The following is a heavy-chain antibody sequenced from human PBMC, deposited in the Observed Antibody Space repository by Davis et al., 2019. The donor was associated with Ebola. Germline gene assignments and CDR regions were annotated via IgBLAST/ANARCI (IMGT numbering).Heavy chain of an antibody. CDR2: ISAYNGNT. CDR3: ARAQFPTTSDH. Sequence: ASVKVSCKASGYTFTSYGISWVRQAPGQGLEWLGWISAYNGNTIYAEKLQGRVTMITDTSTSTAYMEVGSLRSDDTAVYYCARAQFPTTSDHWGKGTLVTVSS. D-gene: IGHD1-1*01. V-gene: IGHV1-18*04. J-gene: IGHJ4*02. CDR1: GYTFTSYG.